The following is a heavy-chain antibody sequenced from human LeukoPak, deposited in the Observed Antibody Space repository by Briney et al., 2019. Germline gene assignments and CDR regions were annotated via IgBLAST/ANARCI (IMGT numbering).Heavy chain of an antibody. CDR3: ASLPEYYYDSSGFDY. D-gene: IGHD3-22*01. V-gene: IGHV3-7*01. CDR2: IKQDGSEK. CDR1: GFAFSSYW. Sequence: GGSLRLSCAASGFAFSSYWMSWVRQAPGKGLEWVANIKQDGSEKYYVDSVKGRFTISRDNAKNSLYLQMNSLRAEDTAVYYCASLPEYYYDSSGFDYWGQGTLVTVSS. J-gene: IGHJ4*02.